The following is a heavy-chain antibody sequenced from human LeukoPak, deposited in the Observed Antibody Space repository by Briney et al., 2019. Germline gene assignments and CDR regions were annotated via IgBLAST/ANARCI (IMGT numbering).Heavy chain of an antibody. J-gene: IGHJ4*02. D-gene: IGHD2-2*01. V-gene: IGHV3-21*01. CDR3: ARGRSSTSCADY. CDR1: GFTFSSYS. Sequence: GGSLRLSCAASGFTFSSYSMNWVRQAPGKGLEWVSSISSSISYIYYADSVKGRVTISRDNATNSLYLQINTLRAEDTAVYYCARGRSSTSCADYWGQGTLVTVSS. CDR2: ISSSISYI.